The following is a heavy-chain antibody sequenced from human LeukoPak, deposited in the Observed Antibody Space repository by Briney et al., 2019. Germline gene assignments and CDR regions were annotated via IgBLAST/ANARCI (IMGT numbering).Heavy chain of an antibody. J-gene: IGHJ5*02. D-gene: IGHD6-13*01. CDR2: IYYSGST. CDR1: GGSISSGGYY. V-gene: IGHV4-31*03. Sequence: SETLSLTCTVSGGSISSGGYYWSWIRQHPGKGLEWIGYIYYSGSTYYNPSLRSRVTISVDTSKNQFSLKLSSVTAADTAVYYCARAGMGQQLLFWFDPWGQGTLVTLSS. CDR3: ARAGMGQQLLFWFDP.